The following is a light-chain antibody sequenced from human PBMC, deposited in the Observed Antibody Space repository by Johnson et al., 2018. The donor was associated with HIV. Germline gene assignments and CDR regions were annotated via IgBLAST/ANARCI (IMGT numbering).Light chain of an antibody. CDR3: GTWDSSLSTGV. CDR2: ENN. CDR1: SSNIGNNY. J-gene: IGLJ1*01. Sequence: QSLLTQPPSVSAAPGQRVTISCSGSSSNIGNNYVSWYQQLPGTAPKLLIYENNKRPSGIPDRFSASKSGTSATLGITGLQTVDEADYFCGTWDSSLSTGVFGTGTEVTVL. V-gene: IGLV1-51*02.